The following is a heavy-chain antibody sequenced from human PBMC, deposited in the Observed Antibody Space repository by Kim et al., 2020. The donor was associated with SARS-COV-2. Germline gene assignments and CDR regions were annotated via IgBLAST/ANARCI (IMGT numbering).Heavy chain of an antibody. J-gene: IGHJ4*02. CDR1: GFTFDDYA. CDR2: IIWNSGSI. D-gene: IGHD3-22*01. V-gene: IGHV3-9*01. Sequence: GGSLRLSCAASGFTFDDYAMHWVRQAPGKGLEWVSGIIWNSGSIGYADSVKGRFTISRDNAKNSLYLQMNSLRAEDTALYYCAKSVYYYDSSGYYAGGPWSPYFDYWGQGTLVTVSS. CDR3: AKSVYYYDSSGYYAGGPWSPYFDY.